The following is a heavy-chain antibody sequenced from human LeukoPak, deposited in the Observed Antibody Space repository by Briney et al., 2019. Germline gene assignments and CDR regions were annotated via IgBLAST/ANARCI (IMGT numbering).Heavy chain of an antibody. CDR2: ISPIFGTA. J-gene: IGHJ4*02. CDR3: ARDQKWFAGADPSARGENYSDY. CDR1: GGTFSSYA. Sequence: VASLKLSCKASGGTFSSYAISWVRQAPGQGLEWMARISPIFGTAYYAQQFQGRVTITKDASTSPAYMDLRSLRSEDTAVYCCARDQKWFAGADPSARGENYSDYRGPGTLVTVSP. V-gene: IGHV1-69*05. D-gene: IGHD3-10*01.